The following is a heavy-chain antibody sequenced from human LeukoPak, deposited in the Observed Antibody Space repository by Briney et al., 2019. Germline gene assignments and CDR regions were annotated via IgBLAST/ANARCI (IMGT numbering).Heavy chain of an antibody. D-gene: IGHD5-12*01. CDR2: IYYSGST. Sequence: SETLSLTCTVSGGSISSYYWSWIRQPPGKGLEWIGYIYYSGSTNYNPSLKSRVTISVDTSKNQFSLKLSSVTAADTAVYYCARQGGYDFEELGWFDPWGQGTLVTVSS. CDR3: ARQGGYDFEELGWFDP. CDR1: GGSISSYY. J-gene: IGHJ5*02. V-gene: IGHV4-59*08.